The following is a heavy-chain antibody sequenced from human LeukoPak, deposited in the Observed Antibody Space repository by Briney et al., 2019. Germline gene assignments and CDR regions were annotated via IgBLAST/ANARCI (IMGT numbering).Heavy chain of an antibody. D-gene: IGHD3-16*01. V-gene: IGHV1-46*01. CDR2: INPSGGGT. J-gene: IGHJ4*02. Sequence: GASVKVSCKASGYTFTSYYMHWVRQAPGQGLEWMGIINPSGGGTIYTQKFQGRVTMTRDMSTSTVYMELSSLRSEDTAVYYCARLDVRLGFDYWGQGTLVTVSS. CDR1: GYTFTSYY. CDR3: ARLDVRLGFDY.